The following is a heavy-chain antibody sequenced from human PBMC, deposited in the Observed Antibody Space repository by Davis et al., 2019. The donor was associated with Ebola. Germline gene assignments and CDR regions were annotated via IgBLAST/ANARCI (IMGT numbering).Heavy chain of an antibody. J-gene: IGHJ4*02. Sequence: SETLSLTCAVYGGSFSGYYWGWIRQPPGKGLEWIGSIYYSGSTYYNPSLKSRVTISVDTSKNQFSLKLNSVTAADTAVYYCARRLSSYRTFDYWGQGTLVTVSS. CDR2: IYYSGST. D-gene: IGHD6-6*01. CDR1: GGSFSGYY. CDR3: ARRLSSYRTFDY. V-gene: IGHV4-39*01.